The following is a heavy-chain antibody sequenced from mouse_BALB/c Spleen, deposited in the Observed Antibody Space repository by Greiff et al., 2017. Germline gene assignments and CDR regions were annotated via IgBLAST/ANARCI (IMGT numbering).Heavy chain of an antibody. Sequence: EVKLVESGGGLVKPGGSLKLSCAASGFTFSSYAMSWVRQSPEKRLEWVAEISSGGSYTYYPDTVTGRFTISRDNAKNTLYLEMSSLRSEDTAMYYCARGDDGYFDYWGQGTTLTVSS. CDR2: ISSGGSYT. D-gene: IGHD2-3*01. CDR1: GFTFSSYA. J-gene: IGHJ2*01. CDR3: ARGDDGYFDY. V-gene: IGHV5-9-4*01.